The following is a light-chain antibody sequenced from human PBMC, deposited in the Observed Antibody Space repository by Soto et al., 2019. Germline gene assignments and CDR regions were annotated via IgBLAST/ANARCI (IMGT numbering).Light chain of an antibody. CDR2: DVS. J-gene: IGKJ1*01. V-gene: IGKV1-5*01. Sequence: DIQMTQSPSTLSASVGDRVTITCRASQSASTFLAWYQQKPGQAPKLLIYDVSTLQSGVPSRFSASGSGTEFALTISGLQPDDFAVYYCQQYNRYAVTFGQGTKVDIK. CDR3: QQYNRYAVT. CDR1: QSASTF.